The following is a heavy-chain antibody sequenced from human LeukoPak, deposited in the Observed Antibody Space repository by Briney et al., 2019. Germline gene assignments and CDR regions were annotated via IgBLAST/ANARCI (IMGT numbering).Heavy chain of an antibody. V-gene: IGHV3-48*01. D-gene: IGHD2-2*01. CDR3: ARGKDTNYFDY. CDR2: ISDSSSII. Sequence: GGSLRLSCAASGFTFSTYTMNWVRQAPGKGLEWVSYISDSSSIIYYADSVKGRFTISRDNAKNSLYLQMNSLRAEDTAMYYCARGKDTNYFDYWGQGTLVTVSS. J-gene: IGHJ4*02. CDR1: GFTFSTYT.